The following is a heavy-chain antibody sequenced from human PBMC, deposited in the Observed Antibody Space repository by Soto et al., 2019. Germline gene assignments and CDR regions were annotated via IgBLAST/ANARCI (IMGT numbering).Heavy chain of an antibody. D-gene: IGHD5-18*01. CDR1: GGTFSSYA. CDR2: IIPIFGTA. Sequence: GASVKVSCKASGGTFSSYAISWVRQAPGQGLEWMGRIIPIFGTANYAQKLQGRVTITADESTSTAYKEMSSLRSEDTAVYYFARGHVDTAMVDYYGMDVWGQGTTVTVSS. V-gene: IGHV1-69*13. CDR3: ARGHVDTAMVDYYGMDV. J-gene: IGHJ6*02.